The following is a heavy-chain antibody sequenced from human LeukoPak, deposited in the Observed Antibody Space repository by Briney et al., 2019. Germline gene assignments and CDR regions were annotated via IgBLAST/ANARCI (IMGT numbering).Heavy chain of an antibody. J-gene: IGHJ5*02. Sequence: SETLSLTCSVSGGTISTIKYYWGWIRQPPGKGLEWIGSIYHSGRTYYNPSLESRVTISVDASKNQFSLELNSVTAADTAVYYCARDQQYHRPAGWFDPWGQGTLVTVSS. D-gene: IGHD1-14*01. CDR3: ARDQQYHRPAGWFDP. CDR2: IYHSGRT. CDR1: GGTISTIKYY. V-gene: IGHV4-39*01.